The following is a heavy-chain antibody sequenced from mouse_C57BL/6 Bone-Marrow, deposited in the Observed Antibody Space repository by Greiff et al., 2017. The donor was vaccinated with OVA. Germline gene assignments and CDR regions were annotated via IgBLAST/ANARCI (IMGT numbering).Heavy chain of an antibody. CDR2: ISSGGSYT. Sequence: EVQWVESGGDLVKPGGSLKLSCAASGFTFSSYGMSWVRQTPDKRLEWVATISSGGSYTYYPDSVKGRFTISRDNAKNTLYLQMSSLKSEDTAMYYCARNDEGTWFAYWGQGTLVTVSA. J-gene: IGHJ3*01. CDR3: ARNDEGTWFAY. D-gene: IGHD2-12*01. CDR1: GFTFSSYG. V-gene: IGHV5-6*01.